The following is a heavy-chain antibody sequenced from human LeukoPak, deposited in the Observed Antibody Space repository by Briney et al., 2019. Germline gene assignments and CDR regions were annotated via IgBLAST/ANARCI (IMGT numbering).Heavy chain of an antibody. CDR2: ISWNSGSI. J-gene: IGHJ3*02. D-gene: IGHD1-1*01. Sequence: GGSLRLSCAASGFTFDDYAMHWVRQAPGKGLEWVSGISWNSGSIGYADSVKGRFTISRDNAKNSLYLQMNSLRAEDMALYYCAKDPHGLENAFDIWGQGTMVTVSS. CDR3: AKDPHGLENAFDI. V-gene: IGHV3-9*03. CDR1: GFTFDDYA.